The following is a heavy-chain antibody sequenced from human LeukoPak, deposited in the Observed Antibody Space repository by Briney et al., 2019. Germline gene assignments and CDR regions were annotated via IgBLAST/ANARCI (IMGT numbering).Heavy chain of an antibody. J-gene: IGHJ4*02. Sequence: PSETLSLTCTVSGGSISSGGYYWSWIRQPPGKGLEWIGYIYHSGSTYYNPSLKSRVTISVDTTKNQFSLKLSSVTAADTAVYYCARVTHSYGSGYYPYWGQGTLVTVSS. V-gene: IGHV4-30-2*01. D-gene: IGHD3-10*01. CDR3: ARVTHSYGSGYYPY. CDR2: IYHSGST. CDR1: GGSISSGGYY.